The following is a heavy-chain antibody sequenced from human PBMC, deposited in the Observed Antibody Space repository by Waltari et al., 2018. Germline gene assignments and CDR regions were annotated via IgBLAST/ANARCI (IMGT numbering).Heavy chain of an antibody. CDR3: ARLYYDFWSGYSYNWFDP. D-gene: IGHD3-3*01. Sequence: QLQLQESGPGLVKPSETLSLTCTVSGGSISSSSYYWGWIRQPPGKGLEWIGSIYYSGSTYYNPSLKSRVTISVDTSKNQFSLKLSSVTAADTAVYYCARLYYDFWSGYSYNWFDPWGQGTLVIVSS. J-gene: IGHJ5*02. V-gene: IGHV4-39*01. CDR2: IYYSGST. CDR1: GGSISSSSYY.